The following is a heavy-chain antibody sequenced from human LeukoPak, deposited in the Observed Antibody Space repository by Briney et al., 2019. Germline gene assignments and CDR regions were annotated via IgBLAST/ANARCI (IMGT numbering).Heavy chain of an antibody. CDR3: AREKLRGWYFDL. CDR2: ISAYNGNT. V-gene: IGHV1-18*04. D-gene: IGHD1-7*01. J-gene: IGHJ2*01. Sequence: ASVKVSCKASGYTFTGYYMHWVRQAPGQGLEWMGWISAYNGNTNYAQKLQGRVTMTTDTSTSTAYMELRSLRSDDTAVYYCAREKLRGWYFDLWGRGTLVTVSS. CDR1: GYTFTGYY.